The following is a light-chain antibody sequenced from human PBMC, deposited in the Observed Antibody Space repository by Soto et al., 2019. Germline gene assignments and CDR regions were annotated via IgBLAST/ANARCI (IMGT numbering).Light chain of an antibody. V-gene: IGKV3-20*01. CDR1: QSIDSTH. J-gene: IGKJ1*01. Sequence: ELVLTQSPDTPALSSGERATHSCTASQSIDSTHLVWYQQKPGQAPSLLIFGASSRATGIPARFSGSGSGTDFTLTIRGLQPEDFAVYYCQQYSTSPGTFGQGTKVDIK. CDR3: QQYSTSPGT. CDR2: GAS.